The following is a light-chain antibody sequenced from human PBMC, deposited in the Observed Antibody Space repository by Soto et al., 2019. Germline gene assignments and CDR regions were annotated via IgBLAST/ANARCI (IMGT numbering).Light chain of an antibody. CDR3: RSYTSGSTRVV. CDR1: SSDVGGYNY. Sequence: QSVLTQPASVSGSPGQSITVSCTGTSSDVGGYNYVSWYQQHPGKAPKVMIYDVSKRPSGVSNRFSGSKSGNTASLTISGLQVEDEADYYCRSYTSGSTRVVFGGGTKLTVL. CDR2: DVS. V-gene: IGLV2-14*03. J-gene: IGLJ2*01.